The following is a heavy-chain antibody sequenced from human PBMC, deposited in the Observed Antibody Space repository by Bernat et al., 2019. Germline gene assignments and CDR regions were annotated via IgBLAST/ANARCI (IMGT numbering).Heavy chain of an antibody. CDR1: GFTVSSNY. D-gene: IGHD6-19*01. Sequence: EVQLVESGGGLIQPGGSLRLSCAASGFTVSSNYMSWVRQAPGKGLEWVSVIYSGGSTYYADYVKGRFTISRDNSKNTLYLQMNSLRAEDTAVYYCAKAESDSSGVDYWGQGTLVTVSS. V-gene: IGHV3-66*03. CDR2: IYSGGST. CDR3: AKAESDSSGVDY. J-gene: IGHJ4*02.